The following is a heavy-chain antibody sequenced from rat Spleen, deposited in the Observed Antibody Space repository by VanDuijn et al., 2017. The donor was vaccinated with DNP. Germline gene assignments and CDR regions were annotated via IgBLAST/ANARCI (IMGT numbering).Heavy chain of an antibody. CDR1: GFTFSDYY. Sequence: EVQLVESGGGLVQPGNSLKLSCAASGFTFSDYYMAWVRQAPKKGLEWVATISTSGSRTYYPDSVKGRFTISRDNAKSTLYLQMDSLRSEDTATYYCTTSRPFTTVPPFDYWGQGVMVTVSS. CDR2: ISTSGSRT. CDR3: TTSRPFTTVPPFDY. V-gene: IGHV5S10*01. J-gene: IGHJ2*01. D-gene: IGHD1-1*01.